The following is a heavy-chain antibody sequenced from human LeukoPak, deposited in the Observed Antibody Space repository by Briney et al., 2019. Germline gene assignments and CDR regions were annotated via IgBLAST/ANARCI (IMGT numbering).Heavy chain of an antibody. CDR3: ATYPTLRYFGWLSYYYYYGMDG. Sequence: ASVKVSCKVSGYTLTELSMHWVRQAPGKGLEWMGGFDPEDGETIYAQKFQGRVTMTKDTSTDTAYMERSSLRSEDTAVYYCATYPTLRYFGWLSYYYYYGMDGWGQGTTVTVSS. D-gene: IGHD3-9*01. J-gene: IGHJ6*02. CDR2: FDPEDGET. V-gene: IGHV1-24*01. CDR1: GYTLTELS.